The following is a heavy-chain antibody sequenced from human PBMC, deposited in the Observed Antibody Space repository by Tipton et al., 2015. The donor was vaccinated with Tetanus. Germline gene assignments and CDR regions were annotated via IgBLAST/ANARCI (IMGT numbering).Heavy chain of an antibody. CDR3: ARPSTTVTPRAFDV. V-gene: IGHV4-61*05. D-gene: IGHD4-17*01. CDR2: ISASGST. CDR1: GGSISGSSYY. J-gene: IGHJ3*01. Sequence: TLSLTCSVSGGSISGSSYYWSWIRQPPGKGLEWLAYISASGSTNSNYSLKSRITISRDTSKNQFSLKLTSVTAADAAVYYCARPSTTVTPRAFDVWGQGTMVTVSS.